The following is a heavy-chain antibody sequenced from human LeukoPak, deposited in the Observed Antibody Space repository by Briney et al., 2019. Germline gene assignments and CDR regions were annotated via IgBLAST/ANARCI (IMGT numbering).Heavy chain of an antibody. CDR2: IIPIFGTA. V-gene: IGHV1-69*13. J-gene: IGHJ5*01. CDR1: GGTFSSYA. CDR3: AKDRSISGSFENNWFDS. D-gene: IGHD1-26*01. Sequence: SVKVSCKASGGTFSSYAISWVRQAPGQGLEWMGGIIPIFGTANYAQKFQGRVTITADESTSTAYMELSSLRSEDTAEYYCAKDRSISGSFENNWFDSWGQGTLVTVSS.